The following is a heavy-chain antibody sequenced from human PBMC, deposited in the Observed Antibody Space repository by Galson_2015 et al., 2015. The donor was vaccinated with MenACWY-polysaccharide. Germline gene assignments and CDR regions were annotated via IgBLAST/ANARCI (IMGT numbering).Heavy chain of an antibody. V-gene: IGHV3-33*01. CDR1: GSRFSNSG. J-gene: IGHJ3*02. D-gene: IGHD2-15*01. CDR3: AREGSRIVFHAFDT. CDR2: IQYDGSKI. Sequence: SLRLSCAASGSRFSNSGMHWVRQAPGKGLEWVAVIQYDGSKIVYADSVKGRFTISRDNSKNTVFLEMNTLGAEDTAVYYCAREGSRIVFHAFDTWGQGTMVTVS.